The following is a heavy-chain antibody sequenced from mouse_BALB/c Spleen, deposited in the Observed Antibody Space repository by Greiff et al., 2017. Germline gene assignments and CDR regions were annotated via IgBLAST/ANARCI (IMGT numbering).Heavy chain of an antibody. J-gene: IGHJ2*01. CDR1: GFTFSDYY. CDR3: ARAGGGLRRGGYFDY. D-gene: IGHD2-4*01. V-gene: IGHV5-4*02. CDR2: ISDGGSYT. Sequence: EVQRVESGGGLVKPGGSLKLSCAASGFTFSDYYMYWVRQTPEKRLEWVATISDGGSYTYYPDSVKGRFTISRDNAKNNLYLQMSSLTSEDTAMYYCARAGGGLRRGGYFDYWGQGTTLTVSS.